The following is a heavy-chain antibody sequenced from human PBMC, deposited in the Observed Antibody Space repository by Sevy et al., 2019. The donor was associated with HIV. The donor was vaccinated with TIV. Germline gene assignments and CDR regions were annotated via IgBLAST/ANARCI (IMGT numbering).Heavy chain of an antibody. CDR1: GFTFSSYA. Sequence: GGSLRLSCAASGFTFSSYAMSWVRQAPGKGLEWVSAISGSGGSTYYAHSVKGRFTISRDNSKNTLYLQMNSLRAEDTAVYYCAKAAMVRGVIGGPYYYYYMDVWGKGTTVTVSS. V-gene: IGHV3-23*01. D-gene: IGHD3-10*01. CDR3: AKAAMVRGVIGGPYYYYYMDV. J-gene: IGHJ6*03. CDR2: ISGSGGST.